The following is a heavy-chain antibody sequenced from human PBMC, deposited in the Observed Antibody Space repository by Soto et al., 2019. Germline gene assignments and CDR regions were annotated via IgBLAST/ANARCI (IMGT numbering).Heavy chain of an antibody. CDR1: GFTFSSYG. CDR2: ISYDGSNK. V-gene: IGHV3-30*18. CDR3: AKGGYDDSSGLGDYFDY. Sequence: PGGSLRLSCAASGFTFSSYGMHWVRQAPGKGLEWVAVISYDGSNKYYADSVKGRFTISRDNSKNTLYLQMNSLRAEDTAVYYCAKGGYDDSSGLGDYFDYWGRGALVTFSS. J-gene: IGHJ4*02. D-gene: IGHD3-22*01.